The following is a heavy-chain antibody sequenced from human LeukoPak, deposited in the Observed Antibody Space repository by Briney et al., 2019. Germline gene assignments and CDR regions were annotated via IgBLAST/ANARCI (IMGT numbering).Heavy chain of an antibody. D-gene: IGHD3-22*01. CDR3: ARSRDSSGYYYLI. CDR2: TYLYFSDT. V-gene: IGHV5-51*01. Sequence: GASLKFSCEASEYTSGNYWFGGVRRMPGKGLGGLGSTYLYFSDTKYNPSFKGQVTISGEKSITHAYLQWRGLNATAPASYYCARSRDSSGYYYLIWGQGTRVTVSS. J-gene: IGHJ4*02. CDR1: EYTSGNYW.